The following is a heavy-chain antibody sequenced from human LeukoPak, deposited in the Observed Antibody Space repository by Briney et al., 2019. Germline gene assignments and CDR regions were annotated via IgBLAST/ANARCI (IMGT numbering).Heavy chain of an antibody. Sequence: GRSLRLSCAASGFTFSSYGMHWVRQAPGKGLEWVAVISYDGSNKYYADSVKGRFTISRDNSKNTLYLQVNSLRAEDTAVYYCAKGPRSGSYSDYWGQGTLVTVSS. CDR2: ISYDGSNK. CDR3: AKGPRSGSYSDY. D-gene: IGHD1-26*01. V-gene: IGHV3-30*18. J-gene: IGHJ4*02. CDR1: GFTFSSYG.